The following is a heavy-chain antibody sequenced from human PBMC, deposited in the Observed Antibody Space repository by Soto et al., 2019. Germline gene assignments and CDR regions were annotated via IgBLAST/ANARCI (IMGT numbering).Heavy chain of an antibody. CDR3: ASTGGVTMVRGVDAFDI. J-gene: IGHJ3*02. CDR2: IIPIFGTA. CDR1: GGTFSSYA. Sequence: ASVKVSCKASGGTFSSYAISWVRQAPGQGLEWMGGIIPIFGTANYAQKFQGRVTITADESTSTAYMELSSLRSEDTAVYYCASTGGVTMVRGVDAFDIWGRGTMVTVSS. V-gene: IGHV1-69*13. D-gene: IGHD3-10*01.